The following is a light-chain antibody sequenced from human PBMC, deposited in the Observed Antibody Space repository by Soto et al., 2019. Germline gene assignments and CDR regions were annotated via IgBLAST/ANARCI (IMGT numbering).Light chain of an antibody. CDR2: DAS. J-gene: IGKJ5*01. V-gene: IGKV3-20*01. CDR3: QQYGSSPPIT. Sequence: EIVLTQSPGTLSLSPGERATLSCRASQSVSRNYLAWYQQKPGQAPRLLIYDASSRATGIPDRFSASGSGTDFTLTISRLEPEDFAVYYCQQYGSSPPITFGLGTRLEIK. CDR1: QSVSRNY.